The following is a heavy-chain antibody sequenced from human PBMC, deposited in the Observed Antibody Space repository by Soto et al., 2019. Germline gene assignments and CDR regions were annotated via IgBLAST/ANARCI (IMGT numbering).Heavy chain of an antibody. Sequence: GASVKVSCKASGGTFSSYAISWVRQAPGQGLEWMGGIIPIFGTANYAQKFQGRVTITADKSTSTAYMELSSLRSEDTAVYYCARDGLQYYYDSSGYFDYWGQGTLVTVSS. D-gene: IGHD3-22*01. V-gene: IGHV1-69*06. CDR2: IIPIFGTA. J-gene: IGHJ4*02. CDR1: GGTFSSYA. CDR3: ARDGLQYYYDSSGYFDY.